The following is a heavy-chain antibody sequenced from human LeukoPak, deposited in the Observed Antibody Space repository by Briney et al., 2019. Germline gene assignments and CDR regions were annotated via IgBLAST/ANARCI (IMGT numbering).Heavy chain of an antibody. CDR3: ARGVGVAAELATFDI. D-gene: IGHD6-13*01. J-gene: IGHJ3*02. Sequence: PSETLSLTCAVYGGSFSGYYWSWIRQPPGKGLEWIGEINHSGSTNYNPSLKSRVTISVDTSKNQFSLKLSSVTAADTAVYYCARGVGVAAELATFDIWGQGTMVTVSS. CDR1: GGSFSGYY. V-gene: IGHV4-34*01. CDR2: INHSGST.